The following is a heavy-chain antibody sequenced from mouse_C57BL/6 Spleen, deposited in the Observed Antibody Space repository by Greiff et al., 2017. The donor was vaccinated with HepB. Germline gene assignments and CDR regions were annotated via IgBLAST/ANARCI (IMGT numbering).Heavy chain of an antibody. CDR3: ARITGAWYFDV. J-gene: IGHJ1*03. D-gene: IGHD4-1*01. Sequence: VQLQQPGAELVKPGASVKLSCKASGYTFTSYWMHWVKQRPGQGLEWIGMIHPNSGSTYYNEKFKGKATLTADKSSSTAYMELRSLTSEDSAVYFCARITGAWYFDVWGTGTTVTVSS. CDR1: GYTFTSYW. V-gene: IGHV1-64*01. CDR2: IHPNSGST.